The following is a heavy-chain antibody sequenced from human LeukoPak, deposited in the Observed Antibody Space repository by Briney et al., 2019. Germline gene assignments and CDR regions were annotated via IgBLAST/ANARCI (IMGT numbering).Heavy chain of an antibody. J-gene: IGHJ4*02. V-gene: IGHV3-7*01. CDR3: ARVRRSEYSGYYLYFDY. Sequence: PGGSLRLSCAASGFTFSSYWMSWVRQAPGKGLEWVANIKQDGSEKYYVDSVKGRFTISRDNAKNSLYLQMNSLRAEDTAVYYCARVRRSEYSGYYLYFDYWGQGTLVTVSS. D-gene: IGHD3-22*01. CDR1: GFTFSSYW. CDR2: IKQDGSEK.